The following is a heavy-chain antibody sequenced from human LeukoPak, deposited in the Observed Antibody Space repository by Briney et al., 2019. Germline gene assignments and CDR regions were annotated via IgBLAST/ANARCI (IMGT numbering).Heavy chain of an antibody. CDR2: MYYSGRT. V-gene: IGHV4-59*12. D-gene: IGHD2-2*01. Sequence: PSETLSLTCTVSVHPLSSYYWSWIRQPPGKGLEWIGYMYYSGRTNYNPSLKSRVTISVDPSKNQFSLKLSSVTGADTAVYYCARGIPSRYCDLWGRGTLVSVFS. CDR1: VHPLSSYY. J-gene: IGHJ2*01. CDR3: ARGIPSRYCDL.